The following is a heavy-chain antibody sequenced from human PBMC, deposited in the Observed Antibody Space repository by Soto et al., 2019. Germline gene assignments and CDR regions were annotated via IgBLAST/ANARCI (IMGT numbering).Heavy chain of an antibody. CDR2: INAGNGNT. CDR1: GYTFTSYA. D-gene: IGHD3-10*01. V-gene: IGHV1-3*01. J-gene: IGHJ6*02. CDR3: ARRLEVRAEWWGMDV. Sequence: ASVKVSCKASGYTFTSYAMHWVRQAPGQRLEWMGWINAGNGNTKYSQKFQGRVTITRDTSASTAYMELSSLRSEDTAVYYCARRLEVRAEWWGMDVWGQGTTVTVSS.